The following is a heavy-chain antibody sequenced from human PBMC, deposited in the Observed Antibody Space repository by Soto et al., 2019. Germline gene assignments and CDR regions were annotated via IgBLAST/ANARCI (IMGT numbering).Heavy chain of an antibody. D-gene: IGHD2-15*01. CDR2: IYYSGST. CDR3: ARDASGGFDY. V-gene: IGHV4-30-4*01. CDR1: GGSISSDNYY. J-gene: IGHJ4*02. Sequence: PSETLSLTCTVSGGSISSDNYYWSWIRQHPGKGLEWIGYIYYSGSTYYNPSLKSRVSISVDTSKNQFSLKLSSVTAADTAVYYCARDASGGFDYWGQGTLVTVSS.